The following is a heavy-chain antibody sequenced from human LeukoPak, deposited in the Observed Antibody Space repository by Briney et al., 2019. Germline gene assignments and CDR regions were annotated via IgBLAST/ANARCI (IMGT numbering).Heavy chain of an antibody. CDR1: GGTFSSYA. Sequence: ASVKVSCKASGGTFSSYAISWVRQAPGQGLEWMRGIIPIFGTANYAQKFQGRVTITADESTSTAYMELSSLRSEDTAVYYCARGTFGSGSSLHYMDVWGKGTTVTISS. V-gene: IGHV1-69*13. CDR2: IIPIFGTA. CDR3: ARGTFGSGSSLHYMDV. J-gene: IGHJ6*03. D-gene: IGHD3-22*01.